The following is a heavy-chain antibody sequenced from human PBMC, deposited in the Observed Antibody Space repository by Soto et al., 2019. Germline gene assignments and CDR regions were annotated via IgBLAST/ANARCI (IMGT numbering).Heavy chain of an antibody. V-gene: IGHV4-4*07. D-gene: IGHD4-17*01. J-gene: IGHJ5*02. CDR1: GGSISSYY. CDR3: AREGQPTDGDYNWFDP. Sequence: QVQLQESGPGLVKPSETLSLTCTVSGGSISSYYWSWIRQPAGKGLEWIGRIYTSGSTNYNPSLKSRVTMSVDTSKNQFSLKLSSVTAADTAVYYCAREGQPTDGDYNWFDPWGQGTLVTVSS. CDR2: IYTSGST.